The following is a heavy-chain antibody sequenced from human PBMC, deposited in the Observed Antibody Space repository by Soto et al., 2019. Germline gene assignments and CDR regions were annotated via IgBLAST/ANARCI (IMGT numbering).Heavy chain of an antibody. D-gene: IGHD4-17*01. CDR2: ISYDGSNK. CDR1: GFTFSSYA. J-gene: IGHJ4*02. V-gene: IGHV3-30-3*01. Sequence: QVQLVESGGGVVQPGRSLRLSCAASGFTFSSYAMHWVRQAPGKGLEWVAVISYDGSNKYYADSVKGRFTISRDNSKNPLYLQMNSRRAEDTAVYYCARGVGYGAYAHFDYWGQGTLVTVSS. CDR3: ARGVGYGAYAHFDY.